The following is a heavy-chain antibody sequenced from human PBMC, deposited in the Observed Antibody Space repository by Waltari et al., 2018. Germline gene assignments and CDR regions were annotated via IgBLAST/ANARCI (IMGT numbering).Heavy chain of an antibody. CDR2: IYYSGST. CDR3: ARVRDGYNYYFDY. CDR1: GGSISSYY. D-gene: IGHD1-1*01. Sequence: QVQLQESGPGLVKPSETLSLTCTVSGGSISSYYWSWIRQPPGKGLEWIGYIYYSGSTNYNPPLKSRVTISVDTSKNQFSLKLSSVTAADTAVYYCARVRDGYNYYFDYWGQGTLVTVSS. J-gene: IGHJ4*02. V-gene: IGHV4-59*01.